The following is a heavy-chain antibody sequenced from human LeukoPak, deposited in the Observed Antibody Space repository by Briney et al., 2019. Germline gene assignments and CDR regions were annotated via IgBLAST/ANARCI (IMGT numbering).Heavy chain of an antibody. V-gene: IGHV3-23*01. CDR1: GFTFRDYN. J-gene: IGHJ6*02. D-gene: IGHD1-26*01. CDR3: VKDRGGSPFYGMDV. CDR2: ISGSGGAGT. Sequence: PGGSLRLSCAASGFTFRDYNMNWVRQAPGKGLEWVSTISGSGGAGTYYADSVKGRFTVSRDNSRNTLYLPMNSLRAEDTAVYYCVKDRGGSPFYGMDVWGQGTTVTVSS.